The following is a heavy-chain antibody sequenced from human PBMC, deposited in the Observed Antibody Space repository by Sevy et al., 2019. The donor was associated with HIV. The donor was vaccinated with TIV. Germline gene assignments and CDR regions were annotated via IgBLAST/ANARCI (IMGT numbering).Heavy chain of an antibody. D-gene: IGHD3-3*01. CDR2: IWYDGSNK. V-gene: IGHV3-33*01. J-gene: IGHJ3*02. Sequence: GGSLRLSCAASGFTFSSYGMHWVRQAPGKGLEWVAVIWYDGSNKYYADSVKGRFTISRDNSKNTLYLQMNSLGAEDTAVYYCARESYYDFWSGYLERAFDIWGQGTMVTVSS. CDR3: ARESYYDFWSGYLERAFDI. CDR1: GFTFSSYG.